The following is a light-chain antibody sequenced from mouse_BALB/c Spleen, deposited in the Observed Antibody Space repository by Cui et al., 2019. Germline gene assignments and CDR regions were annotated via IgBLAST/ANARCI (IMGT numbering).Light chain of an antibody. CDR2: STT. Sequence: QIALTQSPAIMSASLGEEITLTCSASSSVSYLPWYQQKSGTSPKLLIYSTTNLASGVPSRFSGSGSGTFYSLTISSVEAEDAADYYCHQWSSYPWTFGGGTKLEIK. CDR3: HQWSSYPWT. V-gene: IGKV4-80*01. CDR1: SSVSY. J-gene: IGKJ1*01.